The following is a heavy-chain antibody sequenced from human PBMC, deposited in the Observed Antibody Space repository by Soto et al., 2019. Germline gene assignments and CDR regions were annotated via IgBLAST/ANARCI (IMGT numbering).Heavy chain of an antibody. CDR2: IYTGGNT. V-gene: IGHV4-4*07. CDR3: AREGDDRHFFFDS. CDR1: GRSMISYY. D-gene: IGHD3-3*02. Sequence: PSETLSVTCNVSGRSMISYYWSWIRQPAGKGLEWIGRIYTGGNTNYNPSLKSRVTMSVDTSKSQFSLSLTSVTAADTAVYYCAREGDDRHFFFDSWGQGTLVTVSS. J-gene: IGHJ4*02.